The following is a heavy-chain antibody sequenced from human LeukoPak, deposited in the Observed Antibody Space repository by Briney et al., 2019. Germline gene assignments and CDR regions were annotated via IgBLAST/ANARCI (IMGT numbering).Heavy chain of an antibody. D-gene: IGHD1-26*01. J-gene: IGHJ4*02. CDR1: GFTFNEYA. V-gene: IGHV3-43*02. CDR2: ITGDGDST. Sequence: QAGGSLRLSCAASGFTFNEYAMYWVRQAPGKGLEWVSLITGDGDSTSYADSVKGRFTISRDNSENSLNLQMKSLTTEDTALYYCVKARRSGTHYSDFDYWGQGTLVTVS. CDR3: VKARRSGTHYSDFDY.